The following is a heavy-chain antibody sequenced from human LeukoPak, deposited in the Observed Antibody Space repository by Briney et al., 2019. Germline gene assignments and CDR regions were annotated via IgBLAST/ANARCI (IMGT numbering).Heavy chain of an antibody. Sequence: PSETLSLTCTVSGGSISSNYWSWIRQPPGKGLEWIAYINYSGSTNYKSSLKSRVTISVDTSKNQFSLKLSSVTAADTAFYYCARRIAAADSVDIWGQGRMVTVSS. CDR2: INYSGST. V-gene: IGHV4-59*01. J-gene: IGHJ3*02. CDR3: ARRIAAADSVDI. D-gene: IGHD6-13*01. CDR1: GGSISSNY.